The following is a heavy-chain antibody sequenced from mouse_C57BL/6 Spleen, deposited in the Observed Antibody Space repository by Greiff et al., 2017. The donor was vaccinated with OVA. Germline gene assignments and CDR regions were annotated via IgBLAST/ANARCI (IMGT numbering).Heavy chain of an antibody. V-gene: IGHV1-69*01. D-gene: IGHD2-3*01. CDR3: ARRGYDGCGRDY. J-gene: IGHJ2*01. CDR1: GYTFTSYW. CDR2: IDPSDSYT. Sequence: QVQLQQPGAELVMPGASVKLSCKASGYTFTSYWMHWVKQRPGQGLEWIGEIDPSDSYTNYNQKFKGKSTLTVDKSSSTAYMQLSSLTSEDSAVYDCARRGYDGCGRDYWGQGTTLTVSS.